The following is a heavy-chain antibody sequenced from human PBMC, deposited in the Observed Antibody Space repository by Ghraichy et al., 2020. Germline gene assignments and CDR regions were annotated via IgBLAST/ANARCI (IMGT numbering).Heavy chain of an antibody. V-gene: IGHV4-34*01. D-gene: IGHD4-23*01. Sequence: SETLSLTCAVYGGSFSGYYWSWIRQPPGKGLEWIGEINHSGSTNYNPSLKSRVTISVDTSKNQFSLKLSSVTAADTAVYYCARGPYGGITHYSYYGMDVWGQGTTVTVSS. J-gene: IGHJ6*02. CDR3: ARGPYGGITHYSYYGMDV. CDR2: INHSGST. CDR1: GGSFSGYY.